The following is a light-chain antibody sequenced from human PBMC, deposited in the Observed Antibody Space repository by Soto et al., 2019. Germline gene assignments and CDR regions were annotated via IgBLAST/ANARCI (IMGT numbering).Light chain of an antibody. V-gene: IGKV3-15*01. CDR1: QSISRS. Sequence: TVLTNSPAIVSVSPGEKATLCCRASQSISRSLAWYQQKPGQAPRLLISDASTRVTGIPARFSGSGSGTDFTLTISSLEPEDFAVYYCQQRDTWPTITSGQGARLAI. CDR2: DAS. CDR3: QQRDTWPTIT. J-gene: IGKJ5*01.